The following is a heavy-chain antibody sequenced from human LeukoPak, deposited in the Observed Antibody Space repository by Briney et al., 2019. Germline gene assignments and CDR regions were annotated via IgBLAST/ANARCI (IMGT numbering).Heavy chain of an antibody. J-gene: IGHJ6*04. Sequence: GGSLRLSCAASGFTVSINYMNWVREAPGRGREGVSVVDYSGNTYYADSVKGRFTISRHNSNNTLSLQMHSLTAEDTAVYYCARRGPDSSGLRMDVWGKGTTVTVSS. V-gene: IGHV3-53*01. D-gene: IGHD5-18*01. CDR1: GFTVSINY. CDR2: VDYSGNT. CDR3: ARRGPDSSGLRMDV.